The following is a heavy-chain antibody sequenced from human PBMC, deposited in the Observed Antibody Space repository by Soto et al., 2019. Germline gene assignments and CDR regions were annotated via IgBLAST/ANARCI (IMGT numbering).Heavy chain of an antibody. CDR1: GFTVSSNY. CDR2: IYSGGST. CDR3: ARCTPYWFDP. J-gene: IGHJ5*02. V-gene: IGHV3-53*01. D-gene: IGHD2-15*01. Sequence: EVQLVESGGGLIQPGGSLRLSCAASGFTVSSNYMSWVRQAPGKGLEWVSVIYSGGSTYYADSVKGRVTISRDNAKNTLYLQMTSLRAEDTAVYYCARCTPYWFDPWGQGTLVTVSS.